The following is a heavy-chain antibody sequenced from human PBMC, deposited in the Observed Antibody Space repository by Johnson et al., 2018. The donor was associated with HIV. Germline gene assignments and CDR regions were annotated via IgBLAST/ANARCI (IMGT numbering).Heavy chain of an antibody. CDR2: IAYDGDNK. V-gene: IGHV3-30-3*01. CDR3: ARERLGGRVTDFDI. CDR1: GFTFSMSS. D-gene: IGHD3-16*01. Sequence: QVQLVESGGGVVRPGGSLRLSCAASGFTFSMSSMHWVRQAPGKGLEWVAIIAYDGDNKYYADSVKGRFTISRDNSKNTLYLQMNTLRAEDTAVYYCARERLGGRVTDFDIWGQGTMVTVSS. J-gene: IGHJ3*02.